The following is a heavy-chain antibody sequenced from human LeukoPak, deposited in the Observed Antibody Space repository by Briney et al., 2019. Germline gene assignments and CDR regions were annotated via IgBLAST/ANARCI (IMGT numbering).Heavy chain of an antibody. V-gene: IGHV3-30*18. D-gene: IGHD4-23*01. Sequence: GGTLRLSCAASGFTFSSYGMHWVRQAPGKGLEWVAVISYDGNNKYYADSVKGRFTISRDNSKNTLYLQMNSLRAEDTAVYYCAKDHGGHLFDYWGQGTLVTVSS. CDR3: AKDHGGHLFDY. CDR2: ISYDGNNK. J-gene: IGHJ4*02. CDR1: GFTFSSYG.